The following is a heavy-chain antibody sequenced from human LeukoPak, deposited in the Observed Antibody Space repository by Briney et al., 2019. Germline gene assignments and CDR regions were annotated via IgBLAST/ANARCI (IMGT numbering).Heavy chain of an antibody. D-gene: IGHD3-3*01. J-gene: IGHJ4*02. V-gene: IGHV4-34*01. Sequence: SETLSLTCAVYGGSFSGYYWSWIRQPPGKGLEWIGEINHSGSTNYNPSLKSRVTISVDTSKNQFSPKLSSVTAADTAVYYCARDLKGHDFWSGYYPDWGQGTLVTVSS. CDR1: GGSFSGYY. CDR3: ARDLKGHDFWSGYYPD. CDR2: INHSGST.